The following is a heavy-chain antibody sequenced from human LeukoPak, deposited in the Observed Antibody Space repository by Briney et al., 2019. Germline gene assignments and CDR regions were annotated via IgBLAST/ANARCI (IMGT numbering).Heavy chain of an antibody. CDR3: ARDKPLGGDLDAFDI. Sequence: TGRSLRLSCAASGFTFSSYAMHWVRQAPGKGLEGVAVISYDGSNKYYADSVKGRFTISRDNSKNTLYLQMNSLRAEDTAVYYCARDKPLGGDLDAFDIWGQGTMVTVSS. CDR1: GFTFSSYA. CDR2: ISYDGSNK. J-gene: IGHJ3*02. V-gene: IGHV3-30-3*01. D-gene: IGHD4-17*01.